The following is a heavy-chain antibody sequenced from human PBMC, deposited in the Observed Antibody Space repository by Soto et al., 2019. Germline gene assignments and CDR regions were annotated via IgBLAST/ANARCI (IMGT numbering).Heavy chain of an antibody. Sequence: GESLKISCKGSGYSFTSYWIGWVRQMPGKGLEWMGIIYPGDSDTRSSPSFQGQVTISADKSISTAYLQWSSLKASDTAMYYCARLSSVLVETYYYGSGSYLRHNWFDPWGQGTLVTVSS. CDR1: GYSFTSYW. J-gene: IGHJ5*02. CDR3: ARLSSVLVETYYYGSGSYLRHNWFDP. CDR2: IYPGDSDT. D-gene: IGHD3-10*01. V-gene: IGHV5-51*01.